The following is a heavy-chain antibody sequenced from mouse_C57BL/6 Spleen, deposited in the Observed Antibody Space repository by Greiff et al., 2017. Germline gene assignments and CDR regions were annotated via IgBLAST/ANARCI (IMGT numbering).Heavy chain of an antibody. CDR1: GFTFSDYY. CDR2: INYDGSST. Sequence: EVKVVESEGGLVQPGSSMKLSCTASGFTFSDYYMAWVRQVPEKGLEWVANINYDGSSTYYLDSLKSRFIISRDNAKNILYLQMSSLKSEDTATYYCARMYYYGSSYFWYFDVWGTGTTVTVSS. V-gene: IGHV5-16*01. CDR3: ARMYYYGSSYFWYFDV. J-gene: IGHJ1*03. D-gene: IGHD1-1*01.